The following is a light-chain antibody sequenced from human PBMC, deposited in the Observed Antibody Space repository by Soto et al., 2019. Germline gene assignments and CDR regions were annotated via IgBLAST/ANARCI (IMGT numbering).Light chain of an antibody. CDR2: EVS. J-gene: IGLJ1*01. V-gene: IGLV2-14*01. CDR1: SSDVGNYKY. Sequence: QSVLTQPASVSGSPGQSITISCTGTSSDVGNYKYVSWYQQHPGKAPKLMIYEVSTRPSGVSNRFSGSKSGTTASLTISGLQAEDETDYYCFSYTSSGTYVFGTGTKVTVL. CDR3: FSYTSSGTYV.